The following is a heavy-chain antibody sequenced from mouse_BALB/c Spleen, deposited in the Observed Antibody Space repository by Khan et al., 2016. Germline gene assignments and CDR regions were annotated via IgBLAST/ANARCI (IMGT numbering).Heavy chain of an antibody. CDR1: GYTFTSYW. CDR3: ARLTTVNYFDY. J-gene: IGHJ2*01. CDR2: IDPSDSYP. V-gene: IGHV1-69*02. D-gene: IGHD1-1*01. Sequence: QVQLQQPGAELVKPGASVKLSCKASGYTFTSYWMHWVKQRPGQGLEWIGEIDPSDSYPNYNQKFKGKATLTVDNSSSTAYMQLSSLTSEDSAVYYCARLTTVNYFDYWGPGTTLTVSS.